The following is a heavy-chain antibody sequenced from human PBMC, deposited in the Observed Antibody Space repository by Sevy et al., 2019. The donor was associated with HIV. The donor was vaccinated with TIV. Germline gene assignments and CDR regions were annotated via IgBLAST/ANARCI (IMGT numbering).Heavy chain of an antibody. V-gene: IGHV3-7*01. D-gene: IGHD3-10*01. CDR3: AKSYFGSGTNHGMDL. CDR2: IRQDGSEK. J-gene: IGHJ6*02. Sequence: GGSLRLSCAVSGFTFRNFWMSWVRQAPGKGLEWVANIRQDGSEKYYVDSVRGRFTISRDNAKNSLFLQLNSLRADDTAIYYCAKSYFGSGTNHGMDLWGRGTTVTVSS. CDR1: GFTFRNFW.